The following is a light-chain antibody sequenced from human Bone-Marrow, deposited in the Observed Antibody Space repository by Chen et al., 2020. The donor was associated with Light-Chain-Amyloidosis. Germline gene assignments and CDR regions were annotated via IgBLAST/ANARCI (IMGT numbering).Light chain of an antibody. J-gene: IGKJ5*01. CDR1: QSISRW. V-gene: IGKV1-5*01. Sequence: DIQMTQSPSILSASVGDRVTISCRASQSISRWLAWYQQRPGKAPKVLIFDASTLESGVPSRFSGSGSGTEVTLTISSLQPEDFATYYCQQYNGYAAITFGQGTRLESK. CDR2: DAS. CDR3: QQYNGYAAIT.